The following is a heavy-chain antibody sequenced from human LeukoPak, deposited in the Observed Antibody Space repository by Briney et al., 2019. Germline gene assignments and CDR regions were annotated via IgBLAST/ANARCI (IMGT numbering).Heavy chain of an antibody. V-gene: IGHV1-2*06. J-gene: IGHJ5*02. CDR3: ATDDSSGYYSGP. CDR2: INPNSGGT. D-gene: IGHD3-22*01. Sequence: ASVKVSCKASGYTFTAYYMAWVRQAPGQGLEWMGRINPNSGGTNYAQKFQGRVTMTRDTSISTAYMELSRLRSDDTAVYYRATDDSSGYYSGPWGQGTLVTVSS. CDR1: GYTFTAYY.